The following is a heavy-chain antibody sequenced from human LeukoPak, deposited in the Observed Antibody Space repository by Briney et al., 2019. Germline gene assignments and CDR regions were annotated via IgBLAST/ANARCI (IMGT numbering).Heavy chain of an antibody. D-gene: IGHD2-15*01. CDR2: ISQSGST. Sequence: PSETLSLTCAVYGGSFSGYYWSWIRQPPGKGLEWIGEISQSGSTNYNPSLKSRVTISVDTSKNQFSLKLSSMTAADTAVYYCARFPCSGDSCYSGIRAFDIWGQGAMVTVSS. J-gene: IGHJ3*02. CDR3: ARFPCSGDSCYSGIRAFDI. V-gene: IGHV4-34*01. CDR1: GGSFSGYY.